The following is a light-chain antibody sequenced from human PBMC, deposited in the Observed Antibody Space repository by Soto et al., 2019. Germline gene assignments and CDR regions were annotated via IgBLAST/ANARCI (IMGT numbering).Light chain of an antibody. CDR2: KAS. CDR3: QQYKSYSLT. V-gene: IGKV1-5*03. Sequence: DIQLTQSPSTLSASVGDRVTITYRASQSISSWLAWYQQKPGKAPKLLIYKASSLESGVPSRFSGSGSGTEFTLTISSLQPDDFATYYCQQYKSYSLTFGGGAKVDIK. J-gene: IGKJ4*01. CDR1: QSISSW.